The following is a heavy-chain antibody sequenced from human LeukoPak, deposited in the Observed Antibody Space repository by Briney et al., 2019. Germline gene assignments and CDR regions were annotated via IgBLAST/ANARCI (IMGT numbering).Heavy chain of an antibody. Sequence: GGSLRLSCAVSGFTFYNYAMSWVRQAPGKGLEWVSAIDGSGAHTFYSDSVKGRFTISRDNSRNTLYLQMNSLRAEDTAVYYCAKDQGIVIWGQGTLVTVSS. CDR1: GFTFYNYA. J-gene: IGHJ4*02. CDR2: IDGSGAHT. V-gene: IGHV3-23*01. CDR3: AKDQGIVI. D-gene: IGHD2-15*01.